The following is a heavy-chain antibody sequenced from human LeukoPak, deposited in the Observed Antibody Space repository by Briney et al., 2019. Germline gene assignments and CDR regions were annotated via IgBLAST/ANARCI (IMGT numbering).Heavy chain of an antibody. V-gene: IGHV3-23*01. J-gene: IGHJ4*02. D-gene: IGHD4-17*01. CDR3: VATVTILDY. Sequence: GGSLRLSCAASGFTFSSYAMSWVRQAPGKGLEWVSGISSSGGSTYYADSVKGRFTISRDNSKNTLYLQMNSLRAEDTAVYYCVATVTILDYWGQGTLVTVSS. CDR2: ISSSGGST. CDR1: GFTFSSYA.